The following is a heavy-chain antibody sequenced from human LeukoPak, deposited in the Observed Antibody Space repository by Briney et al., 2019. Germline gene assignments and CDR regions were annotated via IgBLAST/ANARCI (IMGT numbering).Heavy chain of an antibody. Sequence: GGSLRLSCAASGFTFSSYSMNWVRQAPGKGLEWVSYISSSSSTIYYADSVKGRFTISRDNAKNSLYLQMNSLRDEDTAVYYCARDSGYYYDSSGYDYWGQGTLVTVSS. D-gene: IGHD3-22*01. CDR3: ARDSGYYYDSSGYDY. V-gene: IGHV3-48*02. CDR1: GFTFSSYS. CDR2: ISSSSSTI. J-gene: IGHJ4*02.